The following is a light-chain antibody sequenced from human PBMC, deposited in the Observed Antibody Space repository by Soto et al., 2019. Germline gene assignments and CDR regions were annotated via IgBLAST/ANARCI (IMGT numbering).Light chain of an antibody. V-gene: IGLV2-14*01. CDR2: EVS. CDR1: SSDVGGYNY. CDR3: ISYTSSATHV. Sequence: QSALTQPASVSGSPGQSITISCTGTSSDVGGYNYVSWLQQHPGKAPKLLIYEVSNRPSGVSNRFSGSKSGNTASLTISGLQAEDEADYYCISYTSSATHVFGTGNKVTVL. J-gene: IGLJ1*01.